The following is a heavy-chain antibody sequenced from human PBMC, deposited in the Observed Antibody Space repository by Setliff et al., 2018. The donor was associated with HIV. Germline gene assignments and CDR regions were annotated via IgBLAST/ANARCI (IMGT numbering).Heavy chain of an antibody. CDR1: GLIFSSYE. J-gene: IGHJ6*03. V-gene: IGHV3-NL1*01. Sequence: HPGGSLRLSCAASGLIFSSYEMNWVRQAPGKGLEWISFIGGHGSIIHYADSVKGLFTISRDNSKNTLYLQMNSLRAEDTAVYYCAKGCDVPSKPGPYYYSMDVWGKGTTVTVSS. CDR3: AKGCDVPSKPGPYYYSMDV. D-gene: IGHD2-2*01. CDR2: IGGHGSII.